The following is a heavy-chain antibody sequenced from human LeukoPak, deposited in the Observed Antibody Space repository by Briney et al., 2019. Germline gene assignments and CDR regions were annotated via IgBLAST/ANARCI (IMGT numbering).Heavy chain of an antibody. Sequence: GGSLRLSCAASGFTFSSYGMHWVRQAPGKGLEWVAVISYDGSNKYYADSVKGRFTISRDNSKNTLYLQMNSLRAEDTAVYYCAKIDYGDYGSYYWGQGTLVTVSS. CDR2: ISYDGSNK. V-gene: IGHV3-30*18. D-gene: IGHD4-17*01. CDR1: GFTFSSYG. J-gene: IGHJ4*02. CDR3: AKIDYGDYGSYY.